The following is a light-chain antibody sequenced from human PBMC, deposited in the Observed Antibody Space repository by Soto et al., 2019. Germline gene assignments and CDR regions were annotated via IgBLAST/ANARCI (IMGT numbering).Light chain of an antibody. V-gene: IGKV3-15*01. Sequence: EIVMTQSPATLSVSPGERATLSCRASQSVSSNLAWYQQRPGQAPRLLIYAASARAAGIPARFSGSGSGTEFTLTISSLQSEDFAVYYCQQSNSWPRTFGQGTKVEFK. J-gene: IGKJ1*01. CDR1: QSVSSN. CDR3: QQSNSWPRT. CDR2: AAS.